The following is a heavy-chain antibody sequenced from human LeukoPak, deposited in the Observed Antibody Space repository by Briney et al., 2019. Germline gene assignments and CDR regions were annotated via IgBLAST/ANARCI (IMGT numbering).Heavy chain of an antibody. CDR2: INSKSGFT. V-gene: IGHV1-2*02. J-gene: IGHJ4*02. D-gene: IGHD2-21*02. CDR1: GYTFTDYY. CDR3: AREKCDGGDCYSDY. Sequence: ASVKVPCKASGYTFTDYYIHWVRQAPGQGLEWMGWINSKSGFTNYAQKFQGRVTMTRDTSITTAYMELSRLRSDDTAVFYCAREKCDGGDCYSDYWGQGTLVTVSS.